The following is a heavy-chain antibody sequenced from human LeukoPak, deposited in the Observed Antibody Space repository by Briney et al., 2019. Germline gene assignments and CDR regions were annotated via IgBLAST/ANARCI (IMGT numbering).Heavy chain of an antibody. CDR2: ISSNGADT. CDR1: RFAFSTYA. J-gene: IGHJ4*02. CDR3: ANYRKPQGLDY. Sequence: GGSLRLSCAVSRFAFSTYAMTWVRQAPGQGLEYVSTISSNGADTYYADSVKGRFTISRDDSKNTLYLQMTSLRVEDTAVYYCANYRKPQGLDYWGQGTLVTVSS. D-gene: IGHD1-14*01. V-gene: IGHV3-23*01.